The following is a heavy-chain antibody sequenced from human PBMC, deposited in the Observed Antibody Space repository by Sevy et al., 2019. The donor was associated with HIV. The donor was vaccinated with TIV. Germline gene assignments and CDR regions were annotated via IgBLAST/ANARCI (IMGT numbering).Heavy chain of an antibody. CDR2: ISYDGSNK. V-gene: IGHV3-30-3*01. Sequence: GGSLRLSCAASGFTFSSYAMHWVRQAPGKGLEWVAVISYDGSNKYYADSVKGRFTISRDNSKNTLYLQMNSLRAEDTAVYYCARTFNDVVVAATNDAFDIWGQGTMVTVSS. J-gene: IGHJ3*02. D-gene: IGHD2-15*01. CDR1: GFTFSSYA. CDR3: ARTFNDVVVAATNDAFDI.